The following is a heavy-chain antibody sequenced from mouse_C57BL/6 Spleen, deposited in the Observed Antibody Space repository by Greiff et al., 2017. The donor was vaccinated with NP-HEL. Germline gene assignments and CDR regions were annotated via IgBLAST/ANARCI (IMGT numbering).Heavy chain of an antibody. J-gene: IGHJ2*01. CDR3: ARDRTGTGDY. CDR1: GFTFSSYA. Sequence: EVKLVESGGGLVKPGGSLKLSCAASGFTFSSYAMSWVRQTPEKRLEWVATISDGGSYTYYPDNVKGRFTISIDNAKNNLYLQMSQLKSEDTAMYYCARDRTGTGDYWGQGTTLTVSS. V-gene: IGHV5-4*01. D-gene: IGHD4-1*01. CDR2: ISDGGSYT.